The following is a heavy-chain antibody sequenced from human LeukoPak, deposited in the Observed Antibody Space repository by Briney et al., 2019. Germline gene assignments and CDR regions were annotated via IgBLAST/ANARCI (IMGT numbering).Heavy chain of an antibody. Sequence: PETLSLTCTASGGSISSYYWSWIRQPPGKGLEWIGYIYYSGSTNYNPSLKSRVTISVDTSKNQFSLKLSSVTAADTAVYYCASAGYSYGRGAEYFQHWGQGTLVTVSS. V-gene: IGHV4-59*12. CDR2: IYYSGST. J-gene: IGHJ1*01. D-gene: IGHD5-18*01. CDR3: ASAGYSYGRGAEYFQH. CDR1: GGSISSYY.